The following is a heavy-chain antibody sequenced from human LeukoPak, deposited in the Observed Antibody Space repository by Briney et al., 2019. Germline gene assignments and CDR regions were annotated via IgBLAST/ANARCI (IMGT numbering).Heavy chain of an antibody. CDR1: GFTFSSYA. CDR2: ISYDGSNK. V-gene: IGHV3-30-3*01. CDR3: ARGRSGLDY. D-gene: IGHD3-10*01. J-gene: IGHJ4*02. Sequence: GGSLRLSCAASGFTFSSYAMHWVRQAPGKGLEWVAVISYDGSNKYYADSVKGRFTISRDNSENTLYLQMNSLRAEDTAVYYCARGRSGLDYWGQGTLVTVSS.